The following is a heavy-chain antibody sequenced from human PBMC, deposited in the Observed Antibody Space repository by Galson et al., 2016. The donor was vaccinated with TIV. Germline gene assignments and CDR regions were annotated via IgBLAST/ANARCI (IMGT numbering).Heavy chain of an antibody. CDR3: AKESHPRHDGRGYFYS. J-gene: IGHJ4*02. V-gene: IGHV3-43*01. CDR1: GFTFDDYT. D-gene: IGHD3-16*01. CDR2: ISWDGSSV. Sequence: SLSLSCAASGFTFDDYTIHWVRQTAGKGLEWVSLISWDGSSVYYADYVKGRFTISRDNNKNSLFLQMNSLRTEDTALYYCAKESHPRHDGRGYFYSWGQGTLVTVSS.